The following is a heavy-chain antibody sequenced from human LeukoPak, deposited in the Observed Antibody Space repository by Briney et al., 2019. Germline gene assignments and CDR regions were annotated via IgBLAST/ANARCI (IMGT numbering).Heavy chain of an antibody. CDR3: ARFSGSSSWYSSYYYYMDV. J-gene: IGHJ6*03. CDR1: GYTFTSYY. V-gene: IGHV1-46*01. D-gene: IGHD6-13*01. Sequence: ASMKVSCKASGYTFTSYYMHWVRQAPGQGLEWMGIINPSGGSTSYAQKLQGRVTMTTDTSTSTAYMELRSLRSDDTAVYYCARFSGSSSWYSSYYYYMDVWGKGTTVTISS. CDR2: INPSGGST.